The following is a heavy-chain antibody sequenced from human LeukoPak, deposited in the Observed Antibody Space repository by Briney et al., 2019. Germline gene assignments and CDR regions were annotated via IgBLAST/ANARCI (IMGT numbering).Heavy chain of an antibody. V-gene: IGHV4-59*12. D-gene: IGHD3-10*01. Sequence: SETLSLTCTVSGGSISSYYWSWIRQPPGKGLEWIGYIYYSGSTNYNPSLKSRVTISVDTSKNQFSLKLSSVTAADTAVYYCARRPQNYYGSGSYYTRWGQGTLVTVSS. CDR1: GGSISSYY. CDR2: IYYSGST. CDR3: ARRPQNYYGSGSYYTR. J-gene: IGHJ4*02.